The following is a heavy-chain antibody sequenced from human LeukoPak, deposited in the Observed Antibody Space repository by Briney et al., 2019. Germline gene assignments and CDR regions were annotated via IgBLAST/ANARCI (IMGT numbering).Heavy chain of an antibody. V-gene: IGHV3-23*01. CDR2: ISGSGGST. Sequence: AGGSLRLSCAASGFTFSSYAMSWVRLAPGKGLEWVSAISGSGGSTYYADSVKGRFTISRDNSKNTLYLQMNSLRAEDTAVYYCAKAVSSKDYFDYWGQGTLVTVSS. CDR3: AKAVSSKDYFDY. D-gene: IGHD6-6*01. CDR1: GFTFSSYA. J-gene: IGHJ4*02.